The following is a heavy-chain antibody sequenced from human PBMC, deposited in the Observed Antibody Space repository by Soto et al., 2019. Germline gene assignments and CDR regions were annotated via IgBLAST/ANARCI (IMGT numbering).Heavy chain of an antibody. D-gene: IGHD3-22*01. CDR1: GFTFSSYS. J-gene: IGHJ4*02. V-gene: IGHV3-21*01. CDR3: AREPLYYYDSSGYYLRENYFDY. Sequence: PGGSLRLSCAASGFTFSSYSMNWVRQAPGKGLEWVSSISSSSSYIYYADSVKGRFTISRDNAKNSLYLQMNSLRAEDTAVYYCAREPLYYYDSSGYYLRENYFDYWGQGTLVTVS. CDR2: ISSSSSYI.